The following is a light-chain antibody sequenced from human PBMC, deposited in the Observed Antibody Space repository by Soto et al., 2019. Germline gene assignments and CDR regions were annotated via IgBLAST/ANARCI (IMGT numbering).Light chain of an antibody. V-gene: IGKV1-5*03. CDR2: KAS. J-gene: IGKJ4*01. Sequence: DIQMTQSPSTLAASVGDRVTITCRASQSITTWLAWYQQKPGKAPKLLIYKASSLESGVPSRFSGSGSGTEFTLSISSLQPDDFATYYCQQYNSFSLTFGGGTKVEIK. CDR3: QQYNSFSLT. CDR1: QSITTW.